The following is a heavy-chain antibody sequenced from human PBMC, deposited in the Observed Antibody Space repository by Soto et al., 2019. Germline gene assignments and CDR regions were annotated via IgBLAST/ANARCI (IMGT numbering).Heavy chain of an antibody. V-gene: IGHV3-30*18. D-gene: IGHD6-13*01. CDR1: GFTFSSYG. CDR3: AKDKGYSSSRYNY. Sequence: QVQLVESGGGVVQPGRSLRLSCAASGFTFSSYGMHWVRQAPGKGLEWVAVISYDGSNKYYADSVKGRFTISRDNSKNTLYLQMNSLRAEDTAVYYCAKDKGYSSSRYNYWGQGTLVTVSS. CDR2: ISYDGSNK. J-gene: IGHJ4*02.